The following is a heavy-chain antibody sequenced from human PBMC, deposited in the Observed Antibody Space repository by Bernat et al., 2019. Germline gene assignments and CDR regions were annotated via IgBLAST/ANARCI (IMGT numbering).Heavy chain of an antibody. D-gene: IGHD4-17*01. CDR2: IYYSGST. V-gene: IGHV4-39*01. Sequence: QLQLQESGPGLVKPSETLSLTCTVSGGSISSSSYYWGWIRQPPGQGLEWIGSIYYSGSTYYNPSLKSRVTISVDTSKNQFSLKLSSVTAADTAVYYCERHGEAVTTVWFDPWGQGTLVTVSS. CDR3: ERHGEAVTTVWFDP. J-gene: IGHJ5*02. CDR1: GGSISSSSYY.